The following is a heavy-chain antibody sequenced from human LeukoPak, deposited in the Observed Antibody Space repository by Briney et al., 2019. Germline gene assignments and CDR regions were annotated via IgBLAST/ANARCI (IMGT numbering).Heavy chain of an antibody. CDR2: ISYDGSNK. CDR1: GFTFSSYA. V-gene: IGHV3-30-3*01. D-gene: IGHD3-10*01. CDR3: AKGWDYASGGPNFFDY. J-gene: IGHJ4*02. Sequence: PGGSLRLSCAASGFTFSSYAMHWVRQAPGKGLEWVAVISYDGSNKYYADSVKGRFTISRDNSKNTLYLQMNSLRAEDTAVYYCAKGWDYASGGPNFFDYWGQGTLVTVSS.